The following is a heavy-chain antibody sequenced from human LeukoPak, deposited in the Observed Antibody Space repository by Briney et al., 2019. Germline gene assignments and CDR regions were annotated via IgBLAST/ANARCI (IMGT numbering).Heavy chain of an antibody. D-gene: IGHD4-17*01. CDR1: GGSISSSSYY. V-gene: IGHV4-39*01. Sequence: SETLSLTCTVSGGSISSSSYYWGWIRQPPGKGLEWIGSIYYSGSTYYNPSLKSRVTISVDTSKDQFSLKLSSVTAADTAVYYCASITVTMLASDPWGQGTLVTVSA. J-gene: IGHJ5*02. CDR2: IYYSGST. CDR3: ASITVTMLASDP.